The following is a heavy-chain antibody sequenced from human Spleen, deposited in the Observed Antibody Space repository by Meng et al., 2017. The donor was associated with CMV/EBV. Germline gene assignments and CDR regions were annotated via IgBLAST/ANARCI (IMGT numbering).Heavy chain of an antibody. Sequence: GGSLRLSCAASGFTVSSNYMSWVRQAPGKGLEWVSVIYTGGSTYYADSVKGRFTISRDNSKNTLYLQMNSLRAEDTAVYYCARDRYYDSTGYYSYYYYGMDVWGQGTTVTVSS. J-gene: IGHJ6*02. CDR2: IYTGGST. V-gene: IGHV3-66*02. CDR3: ARDRYYDSTGYYSYYYYGMDV. D-gene: IGHD3-22*01. CDR1: GFTVSSNY.